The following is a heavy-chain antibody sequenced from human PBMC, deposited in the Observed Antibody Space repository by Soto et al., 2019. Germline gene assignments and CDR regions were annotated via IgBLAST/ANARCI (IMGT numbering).Heavy chain of an antibody. J-gene: IGHJ4*02. CDR3: ARDARAVGVSPTGY. V-gene: IGHV3-33*01. CDR2: IWYDGSNK. CDR1: GSTFSSYG. D-gene: IGHD1-26*01. Sequence: PGGSLRLSCAASGSTFSSYGMYWVRQAPGKGLEWVGVIWYDGSNKYYADSVKGRFTISRDNSKNTLYLQMNSLRAEDTAVYYCARDARAVGVSPTGYWGQGTLVTVSS.